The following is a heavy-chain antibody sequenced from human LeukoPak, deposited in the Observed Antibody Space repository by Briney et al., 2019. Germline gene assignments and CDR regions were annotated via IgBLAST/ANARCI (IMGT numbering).Heavy chain of an antibody. Sequence: GGSLRLSCAASGFIFTSYSMNWVRQAPGKGLEWVSTIGGGDTYYADSVKGRFIISRDDSKNTLHLQMSSLRADDTALYYCAKDAWSGNGVYDPFDIWGQGTMVTVS. J-gene: IGHJ3*02. CDR1: GFIFTSYS. V-gene: IGHV3-23*01. CDR3: AKDAWSGNGVYDPFDI. D-gene: IGHD2-8*01. CDR2: IGGGDT.